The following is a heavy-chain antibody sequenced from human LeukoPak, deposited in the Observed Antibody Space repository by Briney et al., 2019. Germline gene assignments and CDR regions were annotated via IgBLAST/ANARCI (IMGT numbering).Heavy chain of an antibody. Sequence: GGSLRLSCAASGFTFSDYYMSWIRQAPGKGLEWVSYTSSSSYTNYADSVKGRFTISRDNAKNSLYLQMNSLRAEDTAVYCCAKDGAADDFWSGYYVDYWGQGTLVTVSS. CDR1: GFTFSDYY. V-gene: IGHV3-11*06. CDR3: AKDGAADDFWSGYYVDY. D-gene: IGHD3-3*01. J-gene: IGHJ4*02. CDR2: TSSSSYT.